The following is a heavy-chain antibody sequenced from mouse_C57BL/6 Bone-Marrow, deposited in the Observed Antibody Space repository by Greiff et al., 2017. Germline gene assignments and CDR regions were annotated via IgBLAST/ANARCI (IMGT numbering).Heavy chain of an antibody. D-gene: IGHD2-3*01. CDR3: ARSNDGYYDAMDY. J-gene: IGHJ4*01. CDR1: GYTFTSYW. Sequence: QVQLQQSGAELVKPGASVKMSCKASGYTFTSYWITWVKQRPGQGLEWIGDIYPGSGSTNYNEKFKSKATLTVDTSSSTAYMQLSSLTSEDSAVYYCARSNDGYYDAMDYWGQGTSVTVSS. CDR2: IYPGSGST. V-gene: IGHV1-55*01.